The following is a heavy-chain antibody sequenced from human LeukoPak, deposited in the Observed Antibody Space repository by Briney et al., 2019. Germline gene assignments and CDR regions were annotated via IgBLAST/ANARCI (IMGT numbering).Heavy chain of an antibody. D-gene: IGHD3-22*01. J-gene: IGHJ4*02. Sequence: SVKVSCKAPGGTFNSYGISWVRQAPGQGLEWMGGIIPMFGPAKYAQKFQGRVTITADESTSTAYMELSSLRSEDTAVYYCARDGNYYDSSGYRLWGQGTLVTVSS. CDR2: IIPMFGPA. V-gene: IGHV1-69*13. CDR1: GGTFNSYG. CDR3: ARDGNYYDSSGYRL.